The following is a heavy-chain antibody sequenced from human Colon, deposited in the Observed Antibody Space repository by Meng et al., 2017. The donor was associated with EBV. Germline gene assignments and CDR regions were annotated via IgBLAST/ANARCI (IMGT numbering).Heavy chain of an antibody. CDR2: IYYSGST. CDR3: ARVSSGWDYFDY. Sequence: LHAAAPGLVMPSHTLSLTCTVSGGSVSSGGYYWTWIRQHPGKGLEWFGHIYYSGSTFYNPSLKRRVIISIDTSKDQFSLNLRSVTAADTAVYYCARVSSGWDYFDYWGQGTLVTVSS. J-gene: IGHJ4*02. CDR1: GGSVSSGGYY. D-gene: IGHD6-19*01. V-gene: IGHV4-31*03.